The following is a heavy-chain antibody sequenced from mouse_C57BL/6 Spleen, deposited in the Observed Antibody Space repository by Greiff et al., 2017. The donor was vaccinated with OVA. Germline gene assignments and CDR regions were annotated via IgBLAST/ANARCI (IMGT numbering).Heavy chain of an antibody. CDR1: GYTFTSYW. V-gene: IGHV1-59*01. Sequence: QVQLQQPGAELVRPGTSVKLSCKASGYTFTSYWMHWVKQRPGQGLEWIGVIDPSDSYTNYNQKFKGKATLTVDTSSSTAYMQLSSLTSEDSAVYYCARSGSRYFGDYWGQGTTLTVSS. CDR3: ARSGSRYFGDY. CDR2: IDPSDSYT. D-gene: IGHD2-1*01. J-gene: IGHJ2*01.